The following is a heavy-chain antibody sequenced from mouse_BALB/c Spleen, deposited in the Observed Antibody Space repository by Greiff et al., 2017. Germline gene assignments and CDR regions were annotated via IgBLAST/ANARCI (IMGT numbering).Heavy chain of an antibody. V-gene: IGHV2-9*02. CDR3: ARDGGWLPPAWFAY. CDR1: GFSLTSYG. CDR2: IWAGGST. J-gene: IGHJ3*01. D-gene: IGHD2-3*01. Sequence: QVQLQQSGPGLVAPSQSLSITCTVSGFSLTSYGVHWVRQPPGKGLEWLGVIWAGGSTNYNSALMSRLSISKDNSKSQVFLKMNSLQTDDTAMYYGARDGGWLPPAWFAYWGQGTLVTVSA.